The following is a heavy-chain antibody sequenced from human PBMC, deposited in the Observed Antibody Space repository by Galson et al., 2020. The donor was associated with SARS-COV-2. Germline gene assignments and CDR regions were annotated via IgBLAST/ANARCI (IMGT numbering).Heavy chain of an antibody. J-gene: IGHJ3*02. V-gene: IGHV1-8*01. CDR2: MNPDSGNA. CDR3: ARGKTEYYNFWGNPHGDVFDI. D-gene: IGHD3-3*01. CDR1: GYTFTTHD. Sequence: ASVKVSCKAFGYTFTTHDIYWVRQATGQGLEWMGWMNPDSGNAGYAQGFQGRVTMTRDTSITTAYMELSSLTSEDTALYYCARGKTEYYNFWGNPHGDVFDIWGQGTMVTVSS.